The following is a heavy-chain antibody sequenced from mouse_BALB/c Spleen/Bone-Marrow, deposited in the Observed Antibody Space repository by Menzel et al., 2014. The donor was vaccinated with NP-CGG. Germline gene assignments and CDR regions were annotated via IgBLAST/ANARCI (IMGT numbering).Heavy chain of an antibody. J-gene: IGHJ2*01. CDR3: TTVERNNFDY. Sequence: VQLQQSGTVLARPGAAVKMSCKASGYTFSNYWMHWIKQRPGQGLEWIGTIHPGNSDTTYNQKFKGKAKLTAVTSTSTAYMKLSSLTNEDSAVYYCTTVERNNFDYWGQGTTLTVSS. D-gene: IGHD5-1-1*01. CDR1: GYTFSNYW. CDR2: IHPGNSDT. V-gene: IGHV1-5*01.